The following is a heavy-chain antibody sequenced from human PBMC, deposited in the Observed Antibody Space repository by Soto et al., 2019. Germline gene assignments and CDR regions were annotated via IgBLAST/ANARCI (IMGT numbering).Heavy chain of an antibody. Sequence: SVKVSCKASGGTFSSYAISWVRQAPGQGLEWMGGIIPIFGTANYAQKFQGRVTITADESTSAAYMELSSLRSEDTAVYYCARGPRYCGGDCYMNYWGQGTLVTVSS. CDR1: GGTFSSYA. J-gene: IGHJ4*02. V-gene: IGHV1-69*13. CDR3: ARGPRYCGGDCYMNY. D-gene: IGHD2-21*02. CDR2: IIPIFGTA.